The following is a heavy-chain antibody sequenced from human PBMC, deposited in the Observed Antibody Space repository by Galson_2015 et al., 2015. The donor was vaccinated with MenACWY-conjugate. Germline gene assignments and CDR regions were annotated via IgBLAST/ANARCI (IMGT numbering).Heavy chain of an antibody. CDR1: GFSVTTRGVG. J-gene: IGHJ4*02. CDR3: AHRRPGYSSTWWGFFDY. D-gene: IGHD6-13*01. CDR2: IYWDDDK. Sequence: PALVKPTQTLTLTCTFSGFSVTTRGVGVGWIRQPPGKALEWLALIYWDDDKRYSPSLKSRLTITKDTSKNQVVLTMTNMDPVDTATYCCAHRRPGYSSTWWGFFDYWGRGTLVTVPS. V-gene: IGHV2-5*02.